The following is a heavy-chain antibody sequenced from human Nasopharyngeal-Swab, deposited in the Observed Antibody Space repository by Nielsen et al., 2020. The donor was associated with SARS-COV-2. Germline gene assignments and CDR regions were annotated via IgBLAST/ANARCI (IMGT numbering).Heavy chain of an antibody. CDR3: ARVDSSGSPSNWFDP. Sequence: GESLKISCQASGYSFTNYWIGWVRQKPDKGLEWMAIIYPADSETRYNPSFQGQVTISADNLISTTYLQWNSLAASDTAMYYCARVDSSGSPSNWFDPWGQGTLVTVSS. J-gene: IGHJ5*02. CDR1: GYSFTNYW. CDR2: IYPADSET. V-gene: IGHV5-51*04. D-gene: IGHD3-10*01.